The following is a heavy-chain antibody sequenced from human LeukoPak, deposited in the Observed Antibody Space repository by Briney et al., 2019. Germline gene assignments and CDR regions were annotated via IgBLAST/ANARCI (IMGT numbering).Heavy chain of an antibody. D-gene: IGHD2-21*02. CDR2: IYDSGST. CDR3: AREAYCGGDCYSGFDY. J-gene: IGHJ4*02. V-gene: IGHV4-61*01. Sequence: SETLSLTCTVSGYSISSGYFWGWIRQPPGKGLEWIGYIYDSGSTNYNPSLKSRVTISVDTSKNRFSLKLSSVTAADTAVYFCAREAYCGGDCYSGFDYWGQGTLVTVSS. CDR1: GYSISSGYF.